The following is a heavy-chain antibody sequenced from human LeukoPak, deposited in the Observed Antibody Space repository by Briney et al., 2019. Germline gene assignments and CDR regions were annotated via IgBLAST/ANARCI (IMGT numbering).Heavy chain of an antibody. CDR2: IYPGDSDT. J-gene: IGHJ3*02. CDR1: GYSFTGYW. D-gene: IGHD4-11*01. V-gene: IGHV5-51*01. Sequence: GESLKISCKGSGYSFTGYWIDWVRQMPGKGLEYMGIIYPGDSDTTYSPSFQGQVTISADKSISTAYLQWTSLKASDTAMYFCARHRDDSSAFDIWGQGTMVTVSS. CDR3: ARHRDDSSAFDI.